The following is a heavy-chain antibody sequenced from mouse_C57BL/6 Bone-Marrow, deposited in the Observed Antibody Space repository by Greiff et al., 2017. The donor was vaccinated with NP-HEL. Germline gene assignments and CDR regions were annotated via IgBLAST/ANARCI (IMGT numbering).Heavy chain of an antibody. J-gene: IGHJ2*01. CDR3: AREGDYYEAFDY. Sequence: EVMLVESGGGLVKPGGSLKLSCAASGFTFSSYAMSWVRQTPEKRLEWVATISDGGSYTYYPDNVKGRFTISRDNAKNNLDLQMSHLKSEDTAMYYCAREGDYYEAFDYWGQGTTLTVSS. CDR2: ISDGGSYT. D-gene: IGHD1-1*01. CDR1: GFTFSSYA. V-gene: IGHV5-4*01.